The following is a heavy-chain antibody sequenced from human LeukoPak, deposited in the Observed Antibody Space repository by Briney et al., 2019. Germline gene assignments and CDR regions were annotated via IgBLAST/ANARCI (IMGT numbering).Heavy chain of an antibody. CDR1: GFSFSSYA. CDR2: ISSSSSYI. Sequence: GGSLRLSCAASGFSFSSYAMSWVRQAPGKGLEWVSSISSSSSYIYYADSVKGRFTISRDSAKNSLYLQMNSLRAEDTAVYYCARDSMTTSGDYWGQGTLVTVSS. CDR3: ARDSMTTSGDY. V-gene: IGHV3-21*01. J-gene: IGHJ4*02. D-gene: IGHD4-17*01.